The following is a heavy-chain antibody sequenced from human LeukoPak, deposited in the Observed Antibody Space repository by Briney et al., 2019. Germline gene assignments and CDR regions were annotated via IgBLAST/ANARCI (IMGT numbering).Heavy chain of an antibody. CDR3: ARDRAGVAAASTIFHFDY. J-gene: IGHJ4*02. CDR1: GGSISSYY. Sequence: PSETLSLTCTGSGGSISSYYWSWLRQPPGKGLEGCGYIYYSGSTNYNPSLKSRVTISVDTSKNQFSLKLSSVTAADTAVYYCARDRAGVAAASTIFHFDYWGQGTLVTVSS. D-gene: IGHD6-13*01. CDR2: IYYSGST. V-gene: IGHV4-59*01.